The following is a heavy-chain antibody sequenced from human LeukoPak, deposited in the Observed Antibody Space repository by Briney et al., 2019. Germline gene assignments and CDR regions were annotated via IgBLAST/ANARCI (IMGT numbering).Heavy chain of an antibody. D-gene: IGHD1-26*01. J-gene: IGHJ4*02. V-gene: IGHV3-30-3*01. CDR2: ISHDGSNK. Sequence: GGTLRLSCAASGCTFSTYAMHWVRKAPGKGLDWVAVISHDGSNKNYANSVRCRFTISRDNTKNTLDLQMNSLRDEDTAVYYCARDRSGTYSFDFWGQGTLVTVSS. CDR1: GCTFSTYA. CDR3: ARDRSGTYSFDF.